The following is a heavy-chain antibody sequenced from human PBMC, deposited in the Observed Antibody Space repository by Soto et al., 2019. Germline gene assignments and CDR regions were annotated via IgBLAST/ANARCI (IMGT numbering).Heavy chain of an antibody. Sequence: QVQLVQSGAEVKKPGSSVKVSCTASGGTFNSYTINWVRQAPGQGLEWVGRVNPIVGMSNSAQKFQGRVTIPADKSTSKADMDLSSLKSDDTAVYYCATSYGSGSTHFDYWGQGTLVTVSS. CDR2: VNPIVGMS. CDR3: ATSYGSGSTHFDY. CDR1: GGTFNSYT. V-gene: IGHV1-69*02. D-gene: IGHD3-10*01. J-gene: IGHJ4*02.